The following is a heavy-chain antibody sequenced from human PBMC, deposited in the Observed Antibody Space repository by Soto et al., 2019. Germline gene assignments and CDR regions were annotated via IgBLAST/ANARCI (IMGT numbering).Heavy chain of an antibody. CDR1: GYAFTTYG. CDR2: ISAHNGNT. Sequence: QVHLVQSGAEVKKPGASVKVSCKGSGYAFTTYGITWVRQAPGQGLEWMGWISAHNGNTNYAQKLQGRVTVTRETSTRTADMELRSLRSDDTAVYYCASGRYGDYWGQGALVPVSS. D-gene: IGHD1-26*01. J-gene: IGHJ4*02. CDR3: ASGRYGDY. V-gene: IGHV1-18*01.